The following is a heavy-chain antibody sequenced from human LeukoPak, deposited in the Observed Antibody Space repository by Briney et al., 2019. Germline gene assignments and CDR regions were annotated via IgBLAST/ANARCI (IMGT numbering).Heavy chain of an antibody. J-gene: IGHJ4*02. CDR1: GYTFSSYW. V-gene: IGHV5-51*01. CDR2: IYPGDSDT. Sequence: GESLKTSCKGSGYTFSSYWIGWVRQMPGKGLEGMGIIYPGDSDTRYSQSLQGQVTISVDTSIGTASLQWSSLKASDTAIYYCARQNDFRLDYWGQGTLVTVSS. D-gene: IGHD3-3*01. CDR3: ARQNDFRLDY.